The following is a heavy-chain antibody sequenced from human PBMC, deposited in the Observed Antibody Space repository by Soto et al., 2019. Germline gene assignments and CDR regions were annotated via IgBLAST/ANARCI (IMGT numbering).Heavy chain of an antibody. CDR3: ARVGIAVAGTYFDN. V-gene: IGHV3-21*01. J-gene: IGHJ4*02. CDR2: ISGSSSYI. D-gene: IGHD6-19*01. CDR1: GFTFSSYS. Sequence: GGSLSPSCAASGFTFSSYSTNWVRQAPGKGLEWVASISGSSSYIYNADSVKGRFTISRDNAKNSLYLQMNSLRAEDTAVYYCARVGIAVAGTYFDNWGQGTLVTVSS.